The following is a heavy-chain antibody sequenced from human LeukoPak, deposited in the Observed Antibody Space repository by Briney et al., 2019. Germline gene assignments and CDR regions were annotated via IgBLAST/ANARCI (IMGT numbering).Heavy chain of an antibody. CDR3: AIMHPYYDGNGYWVQ. CDR2: INTSGGST. J-gene: IGHJ4*02. Sequence: HTGESPRLSCAASGFTFSSYAMSWVRQAPGKGLEWVSGINTSGGSTAYADSVKGRFTISRDNPRNTLYMQMNSLRAEDTALYYCAIMHPYYDGNGYWVQWGQGTLVTVSS. V-gene: IGHV3-23*01. D-gene: IGHD3-22*01. CDR1: GFTFSSYA.